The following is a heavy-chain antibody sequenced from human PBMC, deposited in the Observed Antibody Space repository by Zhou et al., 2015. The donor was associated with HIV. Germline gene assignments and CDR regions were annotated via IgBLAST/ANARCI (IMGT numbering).Heavy chain of an antibody. V-gene: IGHV3-30*14. CDR2: ISYDGSNK. J-gene: IGHJ6*02. D-gene: IGHD3-9*01. CDR1: GFTFSSYA. CDR3: ARDRFDWVLSQRYFYAMDV. Sequence: QVQLVESGGGVVQPGRSLRLSCAASGFTFSSYAMHWVRQAPGKGLEWVAVISYDGSNKYYADSVKGRFTISRDSSKNTLYFQMNSLRDEDTAVYFCARDRFDWVLSQRYFYAMDVWGRGTTVTVSS.